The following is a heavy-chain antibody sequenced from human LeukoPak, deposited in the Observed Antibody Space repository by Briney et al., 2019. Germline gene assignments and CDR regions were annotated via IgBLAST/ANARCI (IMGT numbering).Heavy chain of an antibody. Sequence: PGASVKLSCKPSGYTFGTHWMHWVRQAPGQGLEWMAIINPSGDFRIYAQKFQGRVTVTRDMSTRTVYMELSDLRPEDTALYYCARDYSGQWEQLTGWWIDPWGQGTLVIVSS. D-gene: IGHD1-26*01. CDR1: GYTFGTHW. J-gene: IGHJ5*02. CDR3: ARDYSGQWEQLTGWWIDP. V-gene: IGHV1-46*01. CDR2: INPSGDFR.